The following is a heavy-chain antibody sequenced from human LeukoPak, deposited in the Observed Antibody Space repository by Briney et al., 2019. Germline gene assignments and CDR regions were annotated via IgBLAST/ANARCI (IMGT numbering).Heavy chain of an antibody. Sequence: PGGSLRLSCAASGFTFSYHWMTWVRQAPGKGREGVAIINKDGSEKYYVDSVEGRFTISRDNAKNSLFLQMDSLRAEDTAVYYCARNSWNYGSFDHWGQGTLVTVSS. CDR3: ARNSWNYGSFDH. CDR1: GFTFSYHW. V-gene: IGHV3-7*01. CDR2: INKDGSEK. D-gene: IGHD1-7*01. J-gene: IGHJ4*02.